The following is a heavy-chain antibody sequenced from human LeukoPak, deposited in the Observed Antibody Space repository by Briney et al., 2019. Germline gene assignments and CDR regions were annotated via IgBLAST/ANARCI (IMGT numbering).Heavy chain of an antibody. Sequence: GGSLRLSCAASGFTFTTYWMHWVRHAPGKGLVWVSHINSDGSITSYADSVKGRFTISRDNAKNTLYLQMNSLRAEDTAVYYCARSPDFWSGYPIDYWGQGTLVTVSS. CDR3: ARSPDFWSGYPIDY. CDR1: GFTFTTYW. D-gene: IGHD3-3*01. V-gene: IGHV3-74*01. J-gene: IGHJ4*02. CDR2: INSDGSIT.